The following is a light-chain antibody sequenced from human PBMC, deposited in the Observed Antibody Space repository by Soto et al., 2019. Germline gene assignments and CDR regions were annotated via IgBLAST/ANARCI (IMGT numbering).Light chain of an antibody. J-gene: IGKJ1*01. CDR2: VAS. CDR3: QQTYRTPWT. Sequence: DIQMTQSPSSLSASVGDRVTSTCRTGQSIYTYLSWYQQKPGKAPNLLIYVASSLQSGVPSRFSGSGSGTEFTLTIRSLQPEDFATYYCQQTYRTPWTFGQGTKVDIK. V-gene: IGKV1-39*01. CDR1: QSIYTY.